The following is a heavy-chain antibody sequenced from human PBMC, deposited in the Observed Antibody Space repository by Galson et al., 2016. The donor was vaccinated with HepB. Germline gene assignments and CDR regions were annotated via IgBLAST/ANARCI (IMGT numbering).Heavy chain of an antibody. Sequence: SVKVSCKASGYTFAAYYIHWVRQAPGQGLEWMGWIYPNTGGTKFGPKFEGRVTLTTDTALSTAYMELSGLRYDDTAIYYCARDYPVDQDRRGIWFDPWGQGTQVIVAS. D-gene: IGHD3-16*01. J-gene: IGHJ5*02. CDR3: ARDYPVDQDRRGIWFDP. V-gene: IGHV1-2*02. CDR1: GYTFAAYY. CDR2: IYPNTGGT.